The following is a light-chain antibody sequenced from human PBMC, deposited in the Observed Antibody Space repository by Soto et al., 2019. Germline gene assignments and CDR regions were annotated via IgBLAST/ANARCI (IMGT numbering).Light chain of an antibody. Sequence: QSVLTQPASVSGSPVQSITISCTGTSSDVGSYNLVSWYQQHPGKAPKLMIYEGSKRPSGVSNRFSGSKSGNTASLTISGLQAEDEADYYCCSHAGSSTXPYVFGTGTKVXV. CDR1: SSDVGSYNL. V-gene: IGLV2-23*01. CDR3: CSHAGSSTXPYV. CDR2: EGS. J-gene: IGLJ1*01.